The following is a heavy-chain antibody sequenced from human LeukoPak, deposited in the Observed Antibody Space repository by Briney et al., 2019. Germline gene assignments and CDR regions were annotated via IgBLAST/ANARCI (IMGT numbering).Heavy chain of an antibody. CDR1: GFTFGSYA. J-gene: IGHJ4*02. D-gene: IGHD5-12*01. V-gene: IGHV3-30-3*01. CDR3: ARSYYGGYQIDY. CDR2: ITYDGINK. Sequence: GGSLRLSCAASGFTFGSYAMHWVRQAPGKGLEWVAVITYDGINKYYADSVKGRFTISRDNSKNTLYLQMISLRAEDTALYYCARSYYGGYQIDYWGQGTLVTVSS.